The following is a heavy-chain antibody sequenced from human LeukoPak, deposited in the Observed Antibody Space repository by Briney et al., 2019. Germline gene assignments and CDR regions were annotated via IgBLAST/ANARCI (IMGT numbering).Heavy chain of an antibody. D-gene: IGHD6-25*01. V-gene: IGHV1-46*01. Sequence: ASVKVSCKASGYIFTSYYIHWVRQAPGQGLEWMGIINPSGGSTGYAQKFQGRVTMTRDTSTSTVYMELNSLRSDDTAVYHCARALPHVRSGYYYYYMDVWGKGTTVTISS. CDR3: ARALPHVRSGYYYYYMDV. CDR1: GYIFTSYY. J-gene: IGHJ6*03. CDR2: INPSGGST.